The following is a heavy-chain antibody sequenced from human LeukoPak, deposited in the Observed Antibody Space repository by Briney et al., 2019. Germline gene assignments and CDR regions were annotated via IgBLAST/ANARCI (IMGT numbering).Heavy chain of an antibody. J-gene: IGHJ6*03. CDR1: GFTFSSYS. Sequence: GGSLRLSCAASGFTFSSYSMNWIRQAPGKGLEWVSAISGSGGSTYYADSVKGRFTISRDNSKNTLYLQMNSLRAEDTAVYYCANPPRYYYYYMDVWGKGTTVTVSS. CDR2: ISGSGGST. V-gene: IGHV3-23*01. CDR3: ANPPRYYYYYMDV.